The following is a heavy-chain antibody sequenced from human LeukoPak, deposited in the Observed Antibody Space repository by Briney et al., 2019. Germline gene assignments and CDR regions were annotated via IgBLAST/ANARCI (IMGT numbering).Heavy chain of an antibody. D-gene: IGHD6-13*01. CDR1: GGSVSSGSYY. Sequence: PSETLSLTCTVSGGSVSSGSYYWSWIRQPPGKGLEWIGYIYYSGSTNYNPSLKSRVTISVDTSKNQFSLKLSSVTAADTAVYYCARVFGSWYRSRWFDPWGQGTLVTVSS. CDR2: IYYSGST. J-gene: IGHJ5*02. CDR3: ARVFGSWYRSRWFDP. V-gene: IGHV4-61*01.